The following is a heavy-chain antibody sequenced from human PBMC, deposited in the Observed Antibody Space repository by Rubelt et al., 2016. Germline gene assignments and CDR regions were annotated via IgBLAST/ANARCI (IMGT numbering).Heavy chain of an antibody. D-gene: IGHD6-19*01. J-gene: IGHJ4*02. CDR1: GYSISSGYY. CDR2: IYHSGST. Sequence: QVQLQESGPGLVKPSETLSLTCTVSGYSISSGYYWGWIRQPPGKGLEWIGSIYHSGSTSYNPSLKSRVTISVEPSKNQFSLKLSSVTAADTAVYYCARDHSSGWYLEGFFDYWGQGTLVTVSS. CDR3: ARDHSSGWYLEGFFDY. V-gene: IGHV4-38-2*02.